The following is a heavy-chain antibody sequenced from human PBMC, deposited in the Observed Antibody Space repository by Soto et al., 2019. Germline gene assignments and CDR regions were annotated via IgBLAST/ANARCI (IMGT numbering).Heavy chain of an antibody. CDR1: GFTFSSYA. CDR2: ITGNGGYT. CDR3: AKLTGDSWGYFDS. V-gene: IGHV3-23*01. J-gene: IGHJ4*02. Sequence: GSLRLSCAASGFTFSSYAMSWVRQAPGKGLEWVSAITGNGGYTYYADSVKGRFTISRDNSKNTLYLQMNSLGAEDTAVYYCAKLTGDSWGYFDSWGQGTLVTVSS. D-gene: IGHD2-21*02.